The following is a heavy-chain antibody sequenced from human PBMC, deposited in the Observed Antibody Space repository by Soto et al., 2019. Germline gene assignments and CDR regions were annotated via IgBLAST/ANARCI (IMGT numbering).Heavy chain of an antibody. Sequence: GESLKISCETSGYSFTNFWISWVRQMPGKGLEWMGRIDPSDSYTNYSPSFQGHVTFSADESINTAYLQWSSLKASDTAMYYCAIHRHPDPPFLGVTNLGLGNWAQGTLGGVSS. D-gene: IGHD4-17*01. J-gene: IGHJ4*01. CDR3: AIHRHPDPPFLGVTNLGLGN. CDR2: IDPSDSYT. V-gene: IGHV5-10-1*01. CDR1: GYSFTNFW.